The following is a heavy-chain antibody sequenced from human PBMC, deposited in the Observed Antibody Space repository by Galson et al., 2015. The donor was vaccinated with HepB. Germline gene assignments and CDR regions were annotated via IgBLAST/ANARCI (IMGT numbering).Heavy chain of an antibody. CDR3: AEDYGDYVRFGFDY. Sequence: SLRLSCAASGFTFSSYAMSWVRQAPGKGLEWVSAISGSGGSTYYADSVKGRFTISRDNSKNTLYLQMNGLRAEDTAVYYCAEDYGDYVRFGFDYWGQGTLVTVSS. D-gene: IGHD4-17*01. CDR1: GFTFSSYA. V-gene: IGHV3-23*01. CDR2: ISGSGGST. J-gene: IGHJ4*02.